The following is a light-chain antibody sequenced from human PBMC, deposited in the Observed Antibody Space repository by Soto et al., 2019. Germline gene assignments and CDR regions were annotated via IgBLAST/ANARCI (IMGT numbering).Light chain of an antibody. J-gene: IGKJ1*01. Sequence: IVMTQSPDSVAVSLGERATINCRSSQIVLYSSNNKNYLAWYQQKPGQPPKLLIYWASTRESGVPDRFSGSGSGTDFTLTISSLQAEDVAVYYCQQYYSTPRTFGQGTKVDIK. V-gene: IGKV4-1*01. CDR2: WAS. CDR1: QIVLYSSNNKNY. CDR3: QQYYSTPRT.